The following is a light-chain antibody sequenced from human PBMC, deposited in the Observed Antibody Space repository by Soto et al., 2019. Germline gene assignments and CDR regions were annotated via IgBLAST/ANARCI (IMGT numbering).Light chain of an antibody. J-gene: IGLJ2*01. Sequence: QSALTQPASVSGSPGQSITISCAGTSSDLGTYDYVSWYQQYPGKSPKLLIHDISDRPSGVSNRFSGSKSGNTASLTISGLQAEDEADYYCSSYTSSGTLVFGGGTKLTVL. CDR2: DIS. CDR3: SSYTSSGTLV. V-gene: IGLV2-14*03. CDR1: SSDLGTYDY.